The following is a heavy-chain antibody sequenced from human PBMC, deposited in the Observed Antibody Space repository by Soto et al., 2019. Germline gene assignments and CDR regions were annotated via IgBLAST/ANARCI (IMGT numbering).Heavy chain of an antibody. Sequence: VQLLESGGGLVQPGGSLRLSCAASGFTISSYDMSWVRQAPGKGLEWVAVIWYDGSNKYYADSVKGRFTISRNNSKKTLYLLMTSLRAEDTAVYYCARAGGYCSSTSCYPYYYYYGTDVW. J-gene: IGHJ6*01. CDR2: IWYDGSNK. V-gene: IGHV3-33*08. CDR1: GFTISSYD. CDR3: ARAGGYCSSTSCYPYYYYYGTDV. D-gene: IGHD2-2*01.